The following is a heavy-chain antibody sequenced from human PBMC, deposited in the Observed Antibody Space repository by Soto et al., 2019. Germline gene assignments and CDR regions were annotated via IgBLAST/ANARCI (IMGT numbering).Heavy chain of an antibody. CDR3: ARGLTLETSFDY. D-gene: IGHD3-16*01. V-gene: IGHV1-69*01. Sequence: QVQLVQSGAEVRKPGASVKVSCEASGYTFTSYDISWVRQAPGQGLEWMGGIIPIFGTANYAQKFQGRVTITADESTSTAYMELSSLRSEDTAVYYCARGLTLETSFDYWGQGTLVTVSS. CDR1: GYTFTSYD. CDR2: IIPIFGTA. J-gene: IGHJ4*02.